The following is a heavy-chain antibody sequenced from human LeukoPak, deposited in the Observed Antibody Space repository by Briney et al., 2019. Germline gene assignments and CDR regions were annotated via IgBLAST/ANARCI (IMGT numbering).Heavy chain of an antibody. CDR2: IYYSGST. CDR3: ARDPITMVRGVIPHSGY. J-gene: IGHJ4*02. CDR1: GGSISSGDYY. Sequence: SETLSLTCTVSGGSISSGDYYWSWIRQPPGKGLEWIGYIYYSGSTYYNPSLKSRVTISVDTSKNQFSLKLSSVTAADTAVYYCARDPITMVRGVIPHSGYWGQGTLVTVSS. D-gene: IGHD3-10*01. V-gene: IGHV4-30-4*08.